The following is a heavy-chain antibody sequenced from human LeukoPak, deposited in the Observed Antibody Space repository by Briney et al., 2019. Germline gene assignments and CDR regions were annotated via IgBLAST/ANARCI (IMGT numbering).Heavy chain of an antibody. J-gene: IGHJ4*02. Sequence: GRSLRLSCAASGFTFSSYAMHWVRQAPGKGLEWVAVIWYDGSNKYYADSVKGRFTISRDNSKNTLYLQMNSLRAGDTAVYYCAVRFDYWGQGTLVTVSS. CDR3: AVRFDY. CDR2: IWYDGSNK. CDR1: GFTFSSYA. V-gene: IGHV3-33*08.